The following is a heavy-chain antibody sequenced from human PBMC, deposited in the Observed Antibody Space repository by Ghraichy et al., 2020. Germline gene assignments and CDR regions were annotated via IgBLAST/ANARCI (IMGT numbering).Heavy chain of an antibody. CDR1: GYTLTELS. CDR2: FDPEDGET. Sequence: ASVKVSCKVSGYTLTELSMHWVRQAPGKGLEWMGGFDPEDGETIYAQKFQGRVTMTEDTSTDTAYMELSSLRSEDTAVYYCATASGILTGYYSFDYWGQGTLVTVSS. J-gene: IGHJ4*02. V-gene: IGHV1-24*01. D-gene: IGHD3-9*01. CDR3: ATASGILTGYYSFDY.